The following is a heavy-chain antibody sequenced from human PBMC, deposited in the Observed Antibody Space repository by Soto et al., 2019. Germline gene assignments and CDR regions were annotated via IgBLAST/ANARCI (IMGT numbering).Heavy chain of an antibody. V-gene: IGHV3-23*01. CDR2: VSGSGGST. CDR1: GFTFSNYA. J-gene: IGHJ4*02. CDR3: AKVSRIRFLTGSAGVFDY. Sequence: EVQLLESGGGLVQPGGSLRLSCAASGFTFSNYAMSWVRQAPGKGLEWVSIVSGSGGSTYYADSVKGRFTISRDNYQNTVPLHMNSLRVEGKAIYYRAKVSRIRFLTGSAGVFDYWGQGTLVTLSS. D-gene: IGHD3-9*01.